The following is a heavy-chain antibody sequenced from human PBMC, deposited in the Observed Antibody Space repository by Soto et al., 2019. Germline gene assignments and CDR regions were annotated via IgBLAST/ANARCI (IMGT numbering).Heavy chain of an antibody. J-gene: IGHJ4*02. Sequence: EVQLVESGGGLVRPGGSLRLSCAASGFTFSAYCMSWVRQAPGKGREWVANIKQDGSEKYYVDSVKGRFTISRDNAENSLYLQMNSQRAEDTAVYYCTRGGCSSESYCCFDYWGQGTLVTVSS. D-gene: IGHD1-26*01. CDR1: GFTFSAYC. CDR2: IKQDGSEK. V-gene: IGHV3-7*01. CDR3: TRGGCSSESYCCFDY.